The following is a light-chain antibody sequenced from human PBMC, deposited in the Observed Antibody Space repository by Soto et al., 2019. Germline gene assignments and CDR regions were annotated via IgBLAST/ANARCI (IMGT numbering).Light chain of an antibody. V-gene: IGLV2-14*01. J-gene: IGLJ1*01. CDR1: SSDVGRYNY. CDR3: SSYTSSSTYV. Sequence: ALTQPASVSGSPGQSIAISCTGTSSDVGRYNYVSWYQQHPGKAPKLMIYEVSNRPSGVSNRFSGSKSGNTASLTISGLQAEDEADYYCSSYTSSSTYVFGTGTKVTVL. CDR2: EVS.